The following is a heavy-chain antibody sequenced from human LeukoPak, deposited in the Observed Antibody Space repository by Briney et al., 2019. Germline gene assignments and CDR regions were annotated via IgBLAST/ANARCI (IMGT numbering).Heavy chain of an antibody. J-gene: IGHJ4*02. D-gene: IGHD3-22*01. CDR2: IRYDGSHK. CDR1: GFSFSSYW. Sequence: GGSLRLSCVASGFSFSSYWMAWVRQAPGKGLEWVANIRYDGSHKYYVDSVKGRFTISRDNAKNSVYLQMNSPRVDDTAVYFCASSHDSSGNDWGQGTMVTVSS. V-gene: IGHV3-7*01. CDR3: ASSHDSSGND.